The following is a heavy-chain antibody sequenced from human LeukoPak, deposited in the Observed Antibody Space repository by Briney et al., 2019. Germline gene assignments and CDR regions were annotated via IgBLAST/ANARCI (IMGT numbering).Heavy chain of an antibody. CDR1: GGPISSYY. J-gene: IGHJ4*02. V-gene: IGHV4-59*12. D-gene: IGHD5-18*01. CDR3: ASVTIGYSYGFCDY. Sequence: SETLSLTCTVSGGPISSYYWSWIRQPPGKGLEWIGYIYYSGSTNYNPSLKSRVTISVDTSKNQFSLKLSSVTAADTAVYYCASVTIGYSYGFCDYWGQGTLVTVSS. CDR2: IYYSGST.